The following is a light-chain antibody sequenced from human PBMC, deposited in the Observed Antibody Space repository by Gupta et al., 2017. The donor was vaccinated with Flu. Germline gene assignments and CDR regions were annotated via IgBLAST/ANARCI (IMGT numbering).Light chain of an antibody. CDR2: EVT. CDR3: SSYAGSNNVV. J-gene: IGLJ2*01. Sequence: QSALTQPPSASGPPGQSVTISCTGTSSDVGGYNYVSWYQQHPGKAPKLMMYEVTKRPSGVPDRFAASKSGNDASLPVCALGAEDDADDYQSSYAGSNNVVFGGGTKLTV. CDR1: SSDVGGYNY. V-gene: IGLV2-8*01.